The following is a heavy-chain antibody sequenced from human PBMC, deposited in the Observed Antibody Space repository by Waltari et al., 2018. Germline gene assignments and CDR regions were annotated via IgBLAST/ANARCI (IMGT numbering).Heavy chain of an antibody. J-gene: IGHJ4*02. CDR2: INDGNGNT. CDR3: ARDPVYCSSTSCYAYFDY. D-gene: IGHD2-2*01. Sequence: QVQLVQSGAEVKKPGASVKVSCKASGYTFTSYAMHWVRQAPGQRLEWMGWINDGNGNTKYSQKFQGRVTITRDTSASTAYMELSSLRSEDTAVYYCARDPVYCSSTSCYAYFDYWGQGTLVTVSS. V-gene: IGHV1-3*01. CDR1: GYTFTSYA.